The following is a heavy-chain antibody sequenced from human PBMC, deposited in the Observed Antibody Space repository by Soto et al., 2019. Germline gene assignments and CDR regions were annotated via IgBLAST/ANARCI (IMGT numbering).Heavy chain of an antibody. CDR3: ARALGLYGSSQGAYYYYYMDV. CDR2: INPSGST. D-gene: IGHD6-6*01. V-gene: IGHV4-34*01. CDR1: DGSLSGYF. J-gene: IGHJ6*03. Sequence: SETRSLTCAVYDGSLSGYFWSWIRQPPGKGLEWIGEINPSGSTNYSPSLKSRVTISGDTSKNQFSLKLRSVTAADTAVYYCARALGLYGSSQGAYYYYYMDVWGKGTTVTVS.